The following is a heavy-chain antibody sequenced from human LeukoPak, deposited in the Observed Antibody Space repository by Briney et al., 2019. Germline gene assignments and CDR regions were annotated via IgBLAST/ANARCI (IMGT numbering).Heavy chain of an antibody. CDR2: ISYNGDNA. D-gene: IGHD4-17*01. CDR3: ARAYGDNGGYFQQ. Sequence: GGSLRLSCAASGFTFSSYGMHWVRQAPGQGLEWVAFISYNGDNAYYADSVKGRFTISRDNSKNTLFLQMESLRRDDSAVYFCARAYGDNGGYFQQWGQGTLVTVSS. J-gene: IGHJ1*01. CDR1: GFTFSSYG. V-gene: IGHV3-30*03.